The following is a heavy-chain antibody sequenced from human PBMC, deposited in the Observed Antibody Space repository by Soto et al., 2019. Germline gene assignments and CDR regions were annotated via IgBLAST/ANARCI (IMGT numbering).Heavy chain of an antibody. CDR1: GYTFTSYY. V-gene: IGHV1-46*03. Sequence: GASVKVSCKASGYTFTSYYMHWVRQAPGQGLEWMGIINPSGGSTSYAQKFQGRVTMTRDTSTSTVYMELSSLRSEGTAVYYCARDIDCSGGSCYSLDYYYYMDVWGKGTTVTVSS. D-gene: IGHD2-15*01. CDR3: ARDIDCSGGSCYSLDYYYYMDV. J-gene: IGHJ6*03. CDR2: INPSGGST.